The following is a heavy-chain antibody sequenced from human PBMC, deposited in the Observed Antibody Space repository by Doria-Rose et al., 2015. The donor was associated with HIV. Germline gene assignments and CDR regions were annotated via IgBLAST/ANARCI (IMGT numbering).Heavy chain of an antibody. CDR2: IFSDDER. CDR1: GVSLSSPGVG. Sequence: QITLKESGPVLVKPTETHTLTCTVSGVSLSSPGVGVSWIRQPPGKALEWLANIFSDDERSYKTSLKSRLTISRGTSKSQVVLTMTDMDPVGTATYYCARIKSSRWYHKYYFDFWGQGALVIVSA. CDR3: ARIKSSRWYHKYYFDF. J-gene: IGHJ4*02. V-gene: IGHV2-26*01. D-gene: IGHD6-13*01.